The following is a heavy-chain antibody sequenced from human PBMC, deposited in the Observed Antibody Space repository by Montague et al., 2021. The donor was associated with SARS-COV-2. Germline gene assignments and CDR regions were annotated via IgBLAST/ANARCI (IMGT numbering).Heavy chain of an antibody. Sequence: SLILSCATSGFTFRNYAMTWVRQAPVKGLEWVSTISGNGDPDTTXYADSVKGRFTISRDISKNTLYLQMNSLRAEDTAVYYCAKLSGGSYLHYFEYWGQGTLVTVSS. CDR3: AKLSGGSYLHYFEY. J-gene: IGHJ4*02. D-gene: IGHD1-26*01. CDR2: ISGNGDPDTT. V-gene: IGHV3-23*01. CDR1: GFTFRNYA.